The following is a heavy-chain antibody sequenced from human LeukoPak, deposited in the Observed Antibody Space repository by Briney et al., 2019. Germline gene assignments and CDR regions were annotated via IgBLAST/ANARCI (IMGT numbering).Heavy chain of an antibody. J-gene: IGHJ4*02. CDR2: IIPIFGTA. CDR1: GGTFSSYA. CDR3: ARVAGIAAAFDY. D-gene: IGHD6-13*01. Sequence: ASVKVSCKASGGTFSSYAISWVRQAPGQGLEWMGRIIPIFGTANYAQKFQGRVTITMDESTSTAYMELSSLRSEDTAVYYCARVAGIAAAFDYWGQGTLVTVSS. V-gene: IGHV1-69*05.